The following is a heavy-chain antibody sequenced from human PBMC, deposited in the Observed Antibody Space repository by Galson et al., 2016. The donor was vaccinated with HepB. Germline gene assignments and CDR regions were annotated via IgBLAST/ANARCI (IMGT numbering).Heavy chain of an antibody. Sequence: CAISGDSVSSHSAGWYWLRQTPSRGLECLGRTYYRSNWHNDYAESVKSRITINPDTSKNQFSLQLNSVTPEDTAIYYCARSYLLGRGFGSWGQGTLVTVSS. V-gene: IGHV6-1*01. J-gene: IGHJ4*02. D-gene: IGHD7-27*01. CDR3: ARSYLLGRGFGS. CDR1: GDSVSSHSAG. CDR2: TYYRSNWHN.